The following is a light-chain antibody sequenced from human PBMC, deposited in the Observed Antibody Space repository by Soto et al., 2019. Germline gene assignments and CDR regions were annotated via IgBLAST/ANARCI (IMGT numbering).Light chain of an antibody. CDR2: GTS. V-gene: IGKV3-15*01. CDR1: QSVDIS. CDR3: QQYRSWPRT. Sequence: EIVLTQYPATLSVSPGERVILACRASQSVDISLAWYQQKPGQAPRLLIYGTSTRATDMPGTFSGRGSGTEFTLTITCLRPEDFGVYYCQQYRSWPRTFGQGTKVDIK. J-gene: IGKJ1*01.